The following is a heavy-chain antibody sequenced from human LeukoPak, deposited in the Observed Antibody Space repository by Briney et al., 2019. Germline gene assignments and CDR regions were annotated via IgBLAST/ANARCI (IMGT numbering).Heavy chain of an antibody. D-gene: IGHD2-15*01. CDR1: GFAFSSYG. J-gene: IGHJ6*02. V-gene: IGHV3-30*18. CDR3: AKSRGPGLGYYYGMDV. CDR2: ISYDGSNK. Sequence: GRSLRLSCAASGFAFSSYGMHWVRQAPGKGLEWVAVISYDGSNKYYADSVKGRFTISRDNSKNTLYLQMNSLRAEDTAVYYCAKSRGPGLGYYYGMDVWGQGTTVTVSS.